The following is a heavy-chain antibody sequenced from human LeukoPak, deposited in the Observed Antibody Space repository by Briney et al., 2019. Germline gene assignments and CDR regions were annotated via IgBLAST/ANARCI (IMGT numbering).Heavy chain of an antibody. V-gene: IGHV2-5*02. CDR3: AHNARPAETPYYFDY. Sequence: SGPTLVNPTPTLTLTCTFSGCSLSASGVAVGWIRQPPAKALECLAVIYWDDDQRYSPSLKRRLTITKDTFKNQVVLTMCKMDPVDTATYYCAHNARPAETPYYFDYWGEGTLVTVSS. J-gene: IGHJ4*02. CDR1: GCSLSASGVA. D-gene: IGHD1-14*01. CDR2: IYWDDDQ.